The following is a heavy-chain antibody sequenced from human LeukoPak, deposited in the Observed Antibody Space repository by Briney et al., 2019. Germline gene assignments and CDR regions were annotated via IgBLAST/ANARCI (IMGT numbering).Heavy chain of an antibody. CDR3: ASKNVLRYSSPWEY. CDR2: IYSGGST. J-gene: IGHJ4*02. D-gene: IGHD3-9*01. V-gene: IGHV3-53*01. Sequence: ETLTLTCAVSGGSFSSNNWWTWPRPAPGKGLEWVSVIYSGGSTYYADSVKGRFTISRDNSKNTLYLQMNSLRAEDTAVYYCASKNVLRYSSPWEYGGQGTLVTVS. CDR1: GGSFSSNN.